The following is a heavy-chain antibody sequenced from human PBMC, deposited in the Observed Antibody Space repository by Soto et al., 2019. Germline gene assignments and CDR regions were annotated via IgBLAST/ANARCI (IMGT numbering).Heavy chain of an antibody. CDR1: GGTFGNSG. J-gene: IGHJ4*02. V-gene: IGHV1-69*01. Sequence: QVQLVQSGAEVKKPGSSLKVSCKASGGTFGNSGVSWVRQAPGQGPEWMGGIIPIFDTTNYAQKFQGRVTSSADDSTSYMELSSRRSEYTAVYYCARAPLLSAETLHENYFDDWVQGTQVTVSS. CDR3: ARAPLLSAETLHENYFDD. CDR2: IIPIFDTT. D-gene: IGHD2-15*01.